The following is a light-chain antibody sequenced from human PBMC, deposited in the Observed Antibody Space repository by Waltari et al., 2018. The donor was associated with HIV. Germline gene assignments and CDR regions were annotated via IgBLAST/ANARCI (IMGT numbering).Light chain of an antibody. J-gene: IGKJ1*01. CDR1: QPIFSD. Sequence: PGGRATLSCRASQPIFSDLAWYQQKPGQAPRRLIYGASTRATGVPARFSGSGSGTEFTLTISSLQSEDFAVYYCQQYKHWPLTFGQGTRVEIK. CDR3: QQYKHWPLT. V-gene: IGKV3-15*01. CDR2: GAS.